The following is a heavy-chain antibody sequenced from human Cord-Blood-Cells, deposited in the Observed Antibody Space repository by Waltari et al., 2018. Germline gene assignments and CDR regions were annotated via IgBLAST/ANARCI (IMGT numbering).Heavy chain of an antibody. V-gene: IGHV3-33*01. D-gene: IGHD2-21*02. CDR2: IWYDGSNK. CDR1: GFTFSSYG. J-gene: IGHJ4*02. CDR3: AGTKGLTDFDY. Sequence: QVQLVASGGGVVQPGRSLRLSCAASGFTFSSYGRHWVRQAPGKGLEWVAVIWYDGSNKYYADSVKGRFTISRDNSKNTLYLQMNSLRAEDTAVYYCAGTKGLTDFDYWGQGTLVTVSS.